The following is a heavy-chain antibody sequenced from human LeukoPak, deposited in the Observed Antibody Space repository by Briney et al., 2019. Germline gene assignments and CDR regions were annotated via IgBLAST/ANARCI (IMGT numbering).Heavy chain of an antibody. CDR2: INPNTGGT. CDR1: GYIFTGYY. J-gene: IGHJ3*01. V-gene: IGHV1-2*02. CDR3: ARERKSGGSDAFIL. Sequence: GASVKVSCKTSGYIFTGYYIHWVRQAPGQGLEWMGWINPNTGGTNYAQDFQGRVTMTRDTYVTTAYMELRSLRSDDTAVYFCARERKSGGSDAFILWGKGKWSPSLQ. D-gene: IGHD3-10*01.